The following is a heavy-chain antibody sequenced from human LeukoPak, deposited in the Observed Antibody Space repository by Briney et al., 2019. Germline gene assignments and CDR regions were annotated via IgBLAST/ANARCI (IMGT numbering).Heavy chain of an antibody. Sequence: PGRSLRLSCAASGFTFSNFGMHWVRQAPGKGLEWVAVISDDESNKYYAGSVKGRSTISRDNSKNTLYLQMSSLRAEDTAIYYCAKDLEMAALAFVADYWGQGTLVTVSS. CDR2: ISDDESNK. D-gene: IGHD5-24*01. J-gene: IGHJ4*02. CDR3: AKDLEMAALAFVADY. V-gene: IGHV3-30*18. CDR1: GFTFSNFG.